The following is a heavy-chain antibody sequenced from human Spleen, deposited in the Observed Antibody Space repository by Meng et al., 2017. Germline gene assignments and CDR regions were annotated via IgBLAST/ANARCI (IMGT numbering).Heavy chain of an antibody. CDR2: IYPGDSES. D-gene: IGHD6-13*01. CDR1: GYSFTRYW. J-gene: IGHJ6*02. CDR3: ARQRIAAAGRGSLIRYYYYYYGMDV. V-gene: IGHV5-51*01. Sequence: GGSLRLSCKASGYSFTRYWIGWVRQMPGKGLEWMGIIYPGDSESRYSPSLQGQVTISADKSISTAYLQWSSLKASDTAMYYCARQRIAAAGRGSLIRYYYYYYGMDVWGQGTTVTVSS.